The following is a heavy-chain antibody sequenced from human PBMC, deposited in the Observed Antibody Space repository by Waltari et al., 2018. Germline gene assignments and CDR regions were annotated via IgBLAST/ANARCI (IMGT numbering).Heavy chain of an antibody. V-gene: IGHV2-26*01. CDR2: IFSNDEK. D-gene: IGHD3-10*01. CDR1: GFSPSHTRLG. CDR3: ARIPGYSGSGRYTLDY. Sequence: QVTLKESGPVLVKPTETLTLNCTVPGFSPSHTRLGLSWIRQPPGKALEWLAHIFSNDEKSYSTSLKSRLTISKDTSKSQVVLTMTNMDPVDTATYYCARIPGYSGSGRYTLDYWGQGTLVTVSS. J-gene: IGHJ4*02.